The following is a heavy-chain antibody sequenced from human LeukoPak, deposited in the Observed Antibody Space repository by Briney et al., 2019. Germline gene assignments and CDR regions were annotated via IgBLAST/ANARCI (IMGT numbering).Heavy chain of an antibody. J-gene: IGHJ6*03. V-gene: IGHV4-4*07. CDR2: IYTSGST. Sequence: SSETLSLTCTVSGGSISSYYWSWIRQPAGKGLEWIGRIYTSGSTNYNPSLKSRVTMSVDTSKNQFSLKLSSVTAADTAVYYCARAGAHYYYYYYMVVWGKGTTVTVFS. CDR3: ARAGAHYYYYYYMVV. CDR1: GGSISSYY. D-gene: IGHD1-26*01.